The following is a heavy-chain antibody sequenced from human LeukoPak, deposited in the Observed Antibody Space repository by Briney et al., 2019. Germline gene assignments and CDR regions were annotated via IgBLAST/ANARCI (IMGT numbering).Heavy chain of an antibody. CDR3: ARDSRYCSSTNCYHDY. D-gene: IGHD2-2*01. J-gene: IGHJ4*02. Sequence: SGGPLRLSCAASGFTFSSYNMNWVRQAPGKGLEWVSSISSSSSFIYYADSLKGRFTISRDNAKNSLYLQMNSLRAEDTAVYYCARDSRYCSSTNCYHDYWGQGTLVTVSS. CDR1: GFTFSSYN. V-gene: IGHV3-21*01. CDR2: ISSSSSFI.